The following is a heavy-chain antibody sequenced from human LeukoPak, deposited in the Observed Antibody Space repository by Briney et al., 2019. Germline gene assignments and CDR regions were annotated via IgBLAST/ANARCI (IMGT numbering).Heavy chain of an antibody. CDR2: VYYSGST. CDR3: AGALRY. CDR1: GDSISSSSYY. V-gene: IGHV4-39*07. J-gene: IGHJ4*02. Sequence: SETLSLTCTVSGDSISSSSYYWGWIRQSPEKGLEWIASVYYSGSTYSNPSLTSRLTISVDMSKNQFSLKLSSVTAADTAVYFCAGALRYWGQGILVTVSS.